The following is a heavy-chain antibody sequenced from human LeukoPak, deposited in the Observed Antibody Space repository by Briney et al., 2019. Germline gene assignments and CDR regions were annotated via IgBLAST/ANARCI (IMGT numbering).Heavy chain of an antibody. CDR1: RYSFTSYW. Sequence: KSGESLKISCKGSRYSFTSYWIGWVRQMPGKGLEWMGIIYPGDSDTRYSPSFQGQVTISADKSISTAYLQWSSLKASDTAMYYCARHGGIGGYCSSTSCYMFDYWGQGTLVTVSS. J-gene: IGHJ4*02. D-gene: IGHD2-2*02. V-gene: IGHV5-51*01. CDR2: IYPGDSDT. CDR3: ARHGGIGGYCSSTSCYMFDY.